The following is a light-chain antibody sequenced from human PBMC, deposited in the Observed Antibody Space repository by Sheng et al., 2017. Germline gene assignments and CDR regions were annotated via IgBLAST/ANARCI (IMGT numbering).Light chain of an antibody. CDR3: QQSAAPPFS. CDR1: QSIGDH. V-gene: IGKV1-39*01. CDR2: ATS. Sequence: IQMTQSPSSLSASVGDRVTITCRASQSIGDHLNWYQQKPGKAPKLLIYATSSLQSGVPSRFSGSRSGTDFTLTISSLQPEDFATYHCQQSAAPPFSFGQGTKLEI. J-gene: IGKJ2*03.